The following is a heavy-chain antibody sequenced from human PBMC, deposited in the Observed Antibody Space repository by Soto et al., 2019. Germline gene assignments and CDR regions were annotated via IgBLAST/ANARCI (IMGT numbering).Heavy chain of an antibody. J-gene: IGHJ4*02. CDR1: GFTFSSYS. CDR2: ISSSSSYI. CDR3: AREPEPTFGGVIVPYYY. D-gene: IGHD3-16*02. V-gene: IGHV3-21*01. Sequence: GGSLRLSCAASGFTFSSYSMNWVRQAPGKGLEWVSSISSSSSYIYYADSVKGRFTISRDNAKNSLYLQMNSLRAEDTAVYYCAREPEPTFGGVIVPYYYWGQGTLVTVSS.